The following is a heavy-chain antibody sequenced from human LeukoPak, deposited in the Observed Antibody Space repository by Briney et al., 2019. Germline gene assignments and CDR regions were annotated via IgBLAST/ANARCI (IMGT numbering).Heavy chain of an antibody. J-gene: IGHJ5*02. CDR1: GFTVSSNY. V-gene: IGHV3-53*05. D-gene: IGHD6-13*01. CDR2: IYSGGST. Sequence: GGSLRLSCAASGFTVSSNYMSWVRQAPGKGLEWVSVIYSGGSTCYADSVKGRFTISRDNSKNTLYLQMNSLRAEDTAVYYCVKDQRAAAGIWVFDPWGQGTLVTVSS. CDR3: VKDQRAAAGIWVFDP.